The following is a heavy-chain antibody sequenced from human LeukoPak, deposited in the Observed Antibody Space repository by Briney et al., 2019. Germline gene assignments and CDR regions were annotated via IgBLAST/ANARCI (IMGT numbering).Heavy chain of an antibody. CDR2: IYTIGST. CDR1: GGSISSYY. CDR3: ARARIDDYGNYEFDY. Sequence: SETLSLTCTVSGGSISSYYWSWIRQPARKGLEWIGRIYTIGSTNYNPSLKSRVTMSVDTSKNQFSLKLSSMTAADTAVYYCARARIDDYGNYEFDYWGQGTLVTVSS. V-gene: IGHV4-4*07. J-gene: IGHJ4*02. D-gene: IGHD4-11*01.